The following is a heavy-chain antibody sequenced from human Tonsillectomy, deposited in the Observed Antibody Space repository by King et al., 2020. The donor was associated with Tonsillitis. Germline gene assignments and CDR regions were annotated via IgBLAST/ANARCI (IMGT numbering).Heavy chain of an antibody. J-gene: IGHJ3*02. CDR3: ARAGVSAAFDI. V-gene: IGHV3-7*03. CDR1: GFTFSSYS. D-gene: IGHD2-8*01. CDR2: IKQDGSEK. Sequence: VQLVESGGGLVQPGGSLRLSCAASGFTFSSYSMTWVRQAPGKGLEWVANIKQDGSEKYYVDSVKGRFTISRDSATNSLYLQMNSLRAEDTAVYYCARAGVSAAFDIWGQGTMVTVSS.